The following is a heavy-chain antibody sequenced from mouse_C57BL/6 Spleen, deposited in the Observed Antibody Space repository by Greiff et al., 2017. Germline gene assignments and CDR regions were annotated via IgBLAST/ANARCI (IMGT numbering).Heavy chain of an antibody. CDR2: IDPETGGT. CDR1: GYTFTDYE. J-gene: IGHJ4*01. V-gene: IGHV1-15*01. D-gene: IGHD1-1*01. CDR3: TRGITTVVAYYAMDY. Sequence: QVQLKQSGAELVRPGASVTLSCKASGYTFTDYEMHWVKQTPVHGLEWIGAIDPETGGTAYNQKFKGKAILTADKSSSTAYMELRSLTSEVSAVYYCTRGITTVVAYYAMDYWVQGTSVTVSS.